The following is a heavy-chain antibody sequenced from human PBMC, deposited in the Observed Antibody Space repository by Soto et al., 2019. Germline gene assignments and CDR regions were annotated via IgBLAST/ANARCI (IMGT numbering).Heavy chain of an antibody. J-gene: IGHJ4*02. CDR1: GFTFSSYA. Sequence: EVQLLESGGGLVQPGGSLRLSCAASGFTFSSYAMSWVRQAPGKGLEWVSAISGSGGSTYYADSVKGRFTISRDNSKNPLYLQMNSLRAEDTAVYYCATSGYRDTVIGWKDRDYWGQGTLVTVSS. V-gene: IGHV3-23*01. CDR3: ATSGYRDTVIGWKDRDY. D-gene: IGHD4-17*01. CDR2: ISGSGGST.